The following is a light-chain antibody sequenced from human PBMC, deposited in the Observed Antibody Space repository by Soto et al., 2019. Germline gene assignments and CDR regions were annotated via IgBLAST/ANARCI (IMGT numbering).Light chain of an antibody. CDR1: QSVSSSY. V-gene: IGKV3-20*01. J-gene: IGKJ1*01. CDR3: QQYGSSPRT. CDR2: GAS. Sequence: EIVLTQSPGTLSFSPGERATLSCRASQSVSSSYLAWYQQKPGQAPRLLIYGASNRATGIPDRFSGSGSGTDFTLNISRLEAGDFAVYYCQQYGSSPRTFGQGTKVDIK.